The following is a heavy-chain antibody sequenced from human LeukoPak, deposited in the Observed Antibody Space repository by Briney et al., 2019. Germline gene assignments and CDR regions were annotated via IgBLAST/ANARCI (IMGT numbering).Heavy chain of an antibody. V-gene: IGHV4-4*07. CDR1: GGSISSYY. D-gene: IGHD6-13*01. J-gene: IGHJ4*02. CDR2: IYTSGST. Sequence: PSETLSLTCTVSGGSISSYYWSWIWQPAGKGLEWIGRIYTSGSTNYNPSLKSRVTMSVDTSKNQFSLKLSSVTAADTAVYYCARTPIAAAAYFDYWGQGTLVTVSS. CDR3: ARTPIAAAAYFDY.